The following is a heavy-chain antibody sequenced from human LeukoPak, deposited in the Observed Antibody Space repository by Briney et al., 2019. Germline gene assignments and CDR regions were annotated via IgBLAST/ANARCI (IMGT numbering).Heavy chain of an antibody. V-gene: IGHV3-48*03. Sequence: GGSLRLSCAASGFTFSSYEMNWVRQAPGKGLEWVSYISSSGSTIYYADSVKGRFTISRDNSKNTLYLQMNSLRAEDTAVYYCAKEDIVVVITPFDYWGQGTLVTVSS. D-gene: IGHD3-22*01. J-gene: IGHJ4*02. CDR1: GFTFSSYE. CDR2: ISSSGSTI. CDR3: AKEDIVVVITPFDY.